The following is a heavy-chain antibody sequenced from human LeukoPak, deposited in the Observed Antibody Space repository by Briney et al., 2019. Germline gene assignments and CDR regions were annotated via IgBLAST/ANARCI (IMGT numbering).Heavy chain of an antibody. V-gene: IGHV3-11*05. CDR1: GFSFSDFY. D-gene: IGHD5-18*01. J-gene: IGHJ4*02. Sequence: GGSLRLSCAASGFSFSDFYMSWIRQAPGKGLECVSYIGSSSGYTNSADSVKGRFAVSRDNPKNSLYLQMNSLRAEDTAVYYCARVLRMGGHSYGFDDWGQGTLVTVS. CDR3: ARVLRMGGHSYGFDD. CDR2: IGSSSGYT.